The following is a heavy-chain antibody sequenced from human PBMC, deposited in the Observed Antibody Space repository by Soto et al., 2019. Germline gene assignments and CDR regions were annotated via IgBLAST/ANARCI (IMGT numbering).Heavy chain of an antibody. CDR1: GFAFSSHG. Sequence: GGSLRLSCAASGFAFSSHGLHWVRQTPGKGLEWVAFISYDGINKYYAESVKGRFTISRDSSKNTLFLRMNSLRADDTAVYYCARDNEQWLVGTYYFDDWGQGTLVTVSS. D-gene: IGHD6-19*01. V-gene: IGHV3-30*03. CDR3: ARDNEQWLVGTYYFDD. CDR2: ISYDGINK. J-gene: IGHJ4*02.